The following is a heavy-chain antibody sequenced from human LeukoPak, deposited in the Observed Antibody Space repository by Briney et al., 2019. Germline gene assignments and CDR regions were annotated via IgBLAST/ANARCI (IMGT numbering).Heavy chain of an antibody. D-gene: IGHD4-23*01. J-gene: IGHJ4*02. CDR1: RFTFSSYW. Sequence: GGSLRLSCAASRFTFSSYWMDWVRQAPGKGLVWVSRIASDGSSTTYADSVKGRFSISRDNAKSTLYLQMNSLRVEDTAVYYCARGRPHGNDYWGQGTLVTVSS. CDR2: IASDGSST. V-gene: IGHV3-74*01. CDR3: ARGRPHGNDY.